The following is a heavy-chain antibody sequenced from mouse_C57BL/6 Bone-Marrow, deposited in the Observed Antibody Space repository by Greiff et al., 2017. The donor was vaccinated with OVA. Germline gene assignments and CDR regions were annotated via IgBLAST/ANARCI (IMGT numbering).Heavy chain of an antibody. D-gene: IGHD2-1*01. CDR1: GYSITSGYY. V-gene: IGHV3-6*01. CDR3: ARGRGKRYFDV. Sequence: VQLKESGPGLVKPSQSLSLTCSVTGYSITSGYYWNWIRQFPGNKLEWMGYISYDGSNNYNPSLKNRISITRDTSKNQFFLKLNSVTTEDTATYYCARGRGKRYFDVWGTGTTVTVSS. CDR2: ISYDGSN. J-gene: IGHJ1*03.